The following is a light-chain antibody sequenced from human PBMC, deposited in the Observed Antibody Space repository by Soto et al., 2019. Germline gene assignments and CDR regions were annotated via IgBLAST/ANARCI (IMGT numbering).Light chain of an antibody. V-gene: IGKV3-20*01. J-gene: IGKJ2*01. Sequence: EIVWTQSPGTLSLSPGEIATLSCRASQSVSSSYLAWYQHKPGQAPRLLIYGASSRATGIPDRFSGSGSGTDFTLTISRLEPEDFAVYYCQQYGSSPHTFGQGTKLEIK. CDR3: QQYGSSPHT. CDR1: QSVSSSY. CDR2: GAS.